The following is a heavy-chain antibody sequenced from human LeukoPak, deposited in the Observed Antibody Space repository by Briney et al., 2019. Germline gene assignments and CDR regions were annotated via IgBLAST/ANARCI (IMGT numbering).Heavy chain of an antibody. D-gene: IGHD5-18*01. CDR3: ARAGYSYGMGDY. CDR2: IYDSGST. Sequence: PSETLSLTCTVSGGSIRSYHWSWIRQPPGKRLEWIGYIYDSGSTNYNPSLKSRVTISIDTSKNQFSLKLSSVTAADTAVYYCARAGYSYGMGDYWGQGTLVTVSS. CDR1: GGSIRSYH. J-gene: IGHJ4*02. V-gene: IGHV4-59*01.